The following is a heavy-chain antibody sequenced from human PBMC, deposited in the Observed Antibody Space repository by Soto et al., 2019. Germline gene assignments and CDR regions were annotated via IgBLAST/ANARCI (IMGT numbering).Heavy chain of an antibody. J-gene: IGHJ6*02. D-gene: IGHD6-19*01. V-gene: IGHV3-30-3*01. Sequence: ESGGGVVQPGRSLRLSCAASGFTFSSYAMHWVRQAPGKGLEWVAVISYDGSNKYYADSVKGRFTISRDNSKNTLYLQMNSLRAEDTAVYYCARKTYSSGWYPDYYGMDVWGQGTTVTVSS. CDR1: GFTFSSYA. CDR3: ARKTYSSGWYPDYYGMDV. CDR2: ISYDGSNK.